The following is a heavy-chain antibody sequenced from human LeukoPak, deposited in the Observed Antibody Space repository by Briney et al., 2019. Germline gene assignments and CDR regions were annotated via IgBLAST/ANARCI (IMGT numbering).Heavy chain of an antibody. D-gene: IGHD3-3*01. CDR1: GYTLTELS. J-gene: IGHJ3*02. CDR2: FDPEDGET. Sequence: ASVKVSCKVSGYTLTELSMHWVRQAPGKGLEWMGGFDPEDGETIYAQKFQGRVTMTEDTSTDTAYTELSSLRSEDTAVYYCATDKPSGGIWSGYYFVRRAFDIWGQGTMVTVSS. V-gene: IGHV1-24*01. CDR3: ATDKPSGGIWSGYYFVRRAFDI.